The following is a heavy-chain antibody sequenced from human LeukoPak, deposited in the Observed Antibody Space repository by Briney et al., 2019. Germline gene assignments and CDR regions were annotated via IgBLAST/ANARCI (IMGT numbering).Heavy chain of an antibody. J-gene: IGHJ4*02. V-gene: IGHV4-39*01. Sequence: SETLSLTCTVSGGSISSSSYYWGWIRQPPGKGLEWIGSLYYSGSIYYNPSLKSRVTISVDTSKNQFSLKLSSVTAADTAVYYCARGPGGGRSFDYWGQGTLVTVSS. CDR3: ARGPGGGRSFDY. D-gene: IGHD1-26*01. CDR2: LYYSGSI. CDR1: GGSISSSSYY.